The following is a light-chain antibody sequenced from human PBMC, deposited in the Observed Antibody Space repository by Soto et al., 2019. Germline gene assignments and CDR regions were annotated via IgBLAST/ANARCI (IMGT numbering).Light chain of an antibody. CDR2: AAS. J-gene: IGKJ2*01. CDR1: QSISSY. CDR3: QQSYSTPYT. Sequence: DIQMTQSPSSLSASVGYIVTITCRASQSISSYLNWYQRKPGTAPKLLIYAASSLQSGVPSRFSGSGSGTDFTLTISSLQPEHFETYHCQQSYSTPYTFGQGTKVDIK. V-gene: IGKV1-39*01.